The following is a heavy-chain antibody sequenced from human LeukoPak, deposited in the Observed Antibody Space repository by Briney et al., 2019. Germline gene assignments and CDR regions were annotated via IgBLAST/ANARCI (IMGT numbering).Heavy chain of an antibody. CDR3: ARGGLTYYYDSSGYYLYDY. J-gene: IGHJ4*02. V-gene: IGHV4-39*01. Sequence: SETLSLTCTVSGGSISSSSYYWGWIRQPPGKGLEWIGSIYYSGSTYYNPSLKSRVTISVDTSKNQFSLKLSSVTAADTAVYYCARGGLTYYYDSSGYYLYDYWGQGTLVTVSS. D-gene: IGHD3-22*01. CDR2: IYYSGST. CDR1: GGSISSSSYY.